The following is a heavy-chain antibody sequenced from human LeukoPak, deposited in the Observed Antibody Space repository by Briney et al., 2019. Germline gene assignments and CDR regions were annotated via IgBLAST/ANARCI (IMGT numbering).Heavy chain of an antibody. D-gene: IGHD3-9*01. J-gene: IGHJ4*02. Sequence: GGSLRLSCAASGFIFSNYGMNWVRQAPGKGLEWVAAISASGSATSYADSVRGRFTISRDNSKSTTYLQMNSLRAEDTAVYYCAKLGKYYAILTAYFDYWGQGTLVTVSS. V-gene: IGHV3-23*01. CDR2: ISASGSAT. CDR3: AKLGKYYAILTAYFDY. CDR1: GFIFSNYG.